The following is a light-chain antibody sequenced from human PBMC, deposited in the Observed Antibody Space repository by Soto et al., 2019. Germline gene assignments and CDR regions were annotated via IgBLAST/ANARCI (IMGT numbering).Light chain of an antibody. Sequence: QAVVTQSPSASASLGASVKVTCTLSSGHSTYAIAWLQQQPEKGPRYLMKLNSDGSHTKGDGIPDRFSGSSSGAERYLTISSLQSEDEADYYCQTWGTDSVIFGGGTQLTVL. V-gene: IGLV4-69*01. J-gene: IGLJ2*01. CDR1: SGHSTYA. CDR3: QTWGTDSVI. CDR2: LNSDGSH.